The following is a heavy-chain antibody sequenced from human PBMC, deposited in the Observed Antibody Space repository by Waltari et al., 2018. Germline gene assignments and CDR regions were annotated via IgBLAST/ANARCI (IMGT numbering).Heavy chain of an antibody. J-gene: IGHJ4*02. Sequence: EVQLVESGGGLVQPGASLRLSCAASGFTFSSYWMHWVRQAPGKGLVWVSRMNSDGSSTSYADSVKGRFTISRDNAKNTLYLQMNSLRAEDTAVYYCARAYYYDSSGSPNFDYWGQGTLVTVSS. CDR2: MNSDGSST. V-gene: IGHV3-74*01. CDR3: ARAYYYDSSGSPNFDY. CDR1: GFTFSSYW. D-gene: IGHD3-22*01.